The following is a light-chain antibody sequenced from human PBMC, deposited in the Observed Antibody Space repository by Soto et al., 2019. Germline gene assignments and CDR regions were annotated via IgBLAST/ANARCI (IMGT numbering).Light chain of an antibody. Sequence: QSALTQPPSASGSPGQSVTISCTGTGSDVGGYDYVSWYQQHPGKAPKLMIYEVTKRPSGVPDRFSGSKSGNTASLTVSGLQAEDEADYYCSSYAGSSNFVFGTGTKLTVL. J-gene: IGLJ1*01. CDR2: EVT. CDR1: GSDVGGYDY. V-gene: IGLV2-8*01. CDR3: SSYAGSSNFV.